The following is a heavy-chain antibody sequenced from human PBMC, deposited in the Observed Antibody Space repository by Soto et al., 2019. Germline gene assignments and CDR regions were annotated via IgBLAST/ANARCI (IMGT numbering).Heavy chain of an antibody. V-gene: IGHV1-69*12. CDR3: ARGNHRWLQLWYFDL. CDR1: GGTFSNYP. J-gene: IGHJ2*01. D-gene: IGHD5-12*01. CDR2: IIPIFGTV. Sequence: QVQLVQSGAEVKKPGSSVKVSCKASGGTFSNYPISWVRQAPGQGLEWMGGIIPIFGTVNYAPKFQGRVTITADESTSTAYMGLSSLRSEATAVYYCARGNHRWLQLWYFDLWGRGTLVTVSS.